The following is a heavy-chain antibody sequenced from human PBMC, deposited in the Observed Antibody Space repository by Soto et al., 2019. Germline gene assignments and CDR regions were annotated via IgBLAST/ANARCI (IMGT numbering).Heavy chain of an antibody. D-gene: IGHD2-8*01. J-gene: IGHJ5*02. V-gene: IGHV1-18*01. CDR1: GYTFTSYG. CDR3: ARAPGPRSRVDQDIVLMVYAKHAYNWFDP. Sequence: ASVKVSCKASGYTFTSYGISWVRQAPGQGLEWMGWISAYNGNTNYAQKLQGRVTMTTDTSTSTAYMELRSLRSDDTAVYYCARAPGPRSRVDQDIVLMVYAKHAYNWFDPWGQGTLVTVSS. CDR2: ISAYNGNT.